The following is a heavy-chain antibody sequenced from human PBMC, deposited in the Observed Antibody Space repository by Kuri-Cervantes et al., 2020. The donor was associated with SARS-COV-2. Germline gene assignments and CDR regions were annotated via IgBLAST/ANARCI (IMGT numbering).Heavy chain of an antibody. CDR3: AKAADFWSGFNWFDP. CDR1: GFTFDDYA. V-gene: IGHV3-30*02. CDR2: IRYDGSNK. J-gene: IGHJ5*02. Sequence: GGSLRLSCAASGFTFDDYAMHWVRQAPGKGLEWVAFIRYDGSNKYYADSVKGRFTISRDNSKNTLYLQMNSLRAEDTAVYYCAKAADFWSGFNWFDPWGQGTLVTVSS. D-gene: IGHD3-3*01.